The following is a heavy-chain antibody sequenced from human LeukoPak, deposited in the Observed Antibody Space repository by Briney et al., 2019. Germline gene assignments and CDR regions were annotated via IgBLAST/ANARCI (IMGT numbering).Heavy chain of an antibody. V-gene: IGHV3-30*18. CDR1: GFTFSSYG. D-gene: IGHD3-10*01. Sequence: PGGSLRLSCAASGFTFSSYGMHWVRQAPGKGLEWVAVISYDGSNKYYADSVKGRFTISRDNSKNTLYLQMNSLRAEDTAVYYCAKTHYGSRMFDAFDIWGQGTMVTVSS. J-gene: IGHJ3*02. CDR3: AKTHYGSRMFDAFDI. CDR2: ISYDGSNK.